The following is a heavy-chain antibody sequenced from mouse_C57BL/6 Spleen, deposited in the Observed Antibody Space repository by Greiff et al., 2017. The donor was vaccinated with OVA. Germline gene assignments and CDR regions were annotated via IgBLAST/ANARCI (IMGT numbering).Heavy chain of an antibody. D-gene: IGHD1-1*01. CDR1: GYTFTDYY. CDR3: ARNYYGSSYPYYYAMDY. V-gene: IGHV1-76*01. J-gene: IGHJ4*01. CDR2: IYPGSGNT. Sequence: QVQLQQSGAELVRPGASVKLSCKASGYTFTDYYINWVKQRPGQGLEWIARIYPGSGNTYYNEKFKGKATLTAEKSSSTAYMQLSSLTSEDSAVYFCARNYYGSSYPYYYAMDYWGQGTSVTVSS.